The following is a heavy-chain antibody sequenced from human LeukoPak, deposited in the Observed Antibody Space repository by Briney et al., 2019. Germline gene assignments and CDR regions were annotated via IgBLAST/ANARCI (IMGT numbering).Heavy chain of an antibody. V-gene: IGHV3-15*01. CDR3: TVLGGWHFDS. Sequence: GGSLRLSCAASGFTFNTAWMGWVRQLPGKGLEWVGRIQTKSDGATVSYPIPVKGRVTISRDDSQNTVSLQIDDVRTEDTDVYYCTVLGGWHFDSWGQGTQVTVSP. J-gene: IGHJ5*01. D-gene: IGHD6-19*01. CDR1: GFTFNTAW. CDR2: IQTKSDGATV.